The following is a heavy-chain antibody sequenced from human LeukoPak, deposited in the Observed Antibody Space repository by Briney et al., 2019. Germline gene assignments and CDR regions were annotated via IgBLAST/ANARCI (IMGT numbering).Heavy chain of an antibody. D-gene: IGHD6-13*01. Sequence: GGSLRLSWEASGFTFSSYRMNWVGRAPGRGLEGVEVIWYDGSNKYYADSVKGRFTISRDNSKNTLYLQMNSLRAEDTAVYYCARVGFSYSSSWLVDYWGQGTLVTVSS. CDR2: IWYDGSNK. V-gene: IGHV3-33*08. CDR3: ARVGFSYSSSWLVDY. CDR1: GFTFSSYR. J-gene: IGHJ4*02.